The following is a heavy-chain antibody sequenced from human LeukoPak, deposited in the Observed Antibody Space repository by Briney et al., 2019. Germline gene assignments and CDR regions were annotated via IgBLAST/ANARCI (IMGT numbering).Heavy chain of an antibody. CDR3: ARGDYYDSSGYPPPRWFDP. CDR1: GGSISSYY. V-gene: IGHV4-59*08. Sequence: PETLSLTCTVSGGSISSYYWSWIRQPPGKRLEWIGYIYYSGNTNYNPSLKSRVTISVDTSKNQFSLKLSSVTAADTAVYYCARGDYYDSSGYPPPRWFDPWGQGTLVTVSS. CDR2: IYYSGNT. J-gene: IGHJ5*02. D-gene: IGHD3-22*01.